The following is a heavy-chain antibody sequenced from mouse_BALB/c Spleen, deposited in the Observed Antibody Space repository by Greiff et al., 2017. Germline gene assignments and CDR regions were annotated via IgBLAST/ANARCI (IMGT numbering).Heavy chain of an antibody. CDR1: GFNIKDYY. D-gene: IGHD2-4*01. CDR3: ARSTMITACFAY. CDR2: IDPENGDT. Sequence: EVQVVESGAELVRSGASVKLSCTASGFNIKDYYMHWVKQRPEQGLEWIGWIDPENGDTEYAPKFHGKATMTADTSSNTAYLQLSSLTSEDSAVYYCARSTMITACFAYWGQGTLVTVSA. J-gene: IGHJ3*01. V-gene: IGHV14-4*02.